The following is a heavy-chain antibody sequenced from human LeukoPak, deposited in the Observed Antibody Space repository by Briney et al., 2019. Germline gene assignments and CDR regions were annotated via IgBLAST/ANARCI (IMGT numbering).Heavy chain of an antibody. CDR2: ISSSGSTI. D-gene: IGHD3-9*01. V-gene: IGHV3-48*03. Sequence: GGSLRLSCAASGFTFSSYEMNWVRQAPGKGLEWVSYISSSGSTIYYADSVKGRSTISRDSAKNSLYLQMNSLRAEDTAVYYCARGGGGLDILTGYPHDYWGQGTLVTVSS. J-gene: IGHJ4*02. CDR1: GFTFSSYE. CDR3: ARGGGGLDILTGYPHDY.